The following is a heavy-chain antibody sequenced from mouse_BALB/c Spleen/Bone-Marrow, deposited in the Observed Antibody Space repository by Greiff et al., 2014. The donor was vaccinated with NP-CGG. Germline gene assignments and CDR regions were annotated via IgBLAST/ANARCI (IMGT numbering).Heavy chain of an antibody. CDR3: AMITTIAY. CDR2: ISGGDSYT. Sequence: DVMLVESGGGLVKPGGSLKLSCAASGFTFSSYGMSWVRQTPEKRLEWVATISGGDSYTYYPDSVKGRFTISRDNAKNTLYLQMSSLRSEDTAMYYCAMITTIAYWGQGTLVTVSA. CDR1: GFTFSSYG. J-gene: IGHJ3*01. V-gene: IGHV5-9-1*01. D-gene: IGHD2-4*01.